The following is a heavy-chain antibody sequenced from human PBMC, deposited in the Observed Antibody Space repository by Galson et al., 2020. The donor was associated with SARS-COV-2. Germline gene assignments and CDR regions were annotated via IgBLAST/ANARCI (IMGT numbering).Heavy chain of an antibody. D-gene: IGHD3-22*01. CDR3: ARDAFRYDDTHGSKANWFDP. CDR2: ISYDEITK. V-gene: IGHV3-30*03. CDR1: GLTFSTYG. J-gene: IGHJ5*02. Sequence: GGSLSLSCAASGLTFSTYGMHWVRQFPGKGLEWVASISYDEITKFYLDSVKGRFTTSRDNFQNTLYLQMNSLRAEDTAVYYCARDAFRYDDTHGSKANWFDPWGQGTLVTVSS.